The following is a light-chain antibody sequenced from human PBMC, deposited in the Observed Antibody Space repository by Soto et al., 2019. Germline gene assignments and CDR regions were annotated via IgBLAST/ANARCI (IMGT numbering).Light chain of an antibody. CDR3: QQYGSWPLYT. CDR1: QSVSSSY. CDR2: GAS. V-gene: IGKV3-20*01. Sequence: EIVLTQSPGTLSLSPGERATLSCRASQSVSSSYLAWYQQKPGQAPRLLIYGASSRATGIPDRFSGSGSGTDLTLTISRLEPEDFAVYYCQQYGSWPLYTFGQGTKLENK. J-gene: IGKJ2*01.